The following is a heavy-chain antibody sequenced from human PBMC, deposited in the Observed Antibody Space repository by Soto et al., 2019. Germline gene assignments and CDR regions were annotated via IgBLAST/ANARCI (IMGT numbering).Heavy chain of an antibody. D-gene: IGHD6-13*01. CDR2: NNHSGST. J-gene: IGHJ4*02. CDR3: ARGRQQLVPSY. Sequence: QVQLQQWGAGLLKPSETLSLTCAVYGGSFSGYYWSWIRQPPGKGLEWIGENNHSGSTNYNPSLKSRVTISVDTSKNQFSLKLSSVTAADTAVYYCARGRQQLVPSYWGQGTLVTVSS. CDR1: GGSFSGYY. V-gene: IGHV4-34*01.